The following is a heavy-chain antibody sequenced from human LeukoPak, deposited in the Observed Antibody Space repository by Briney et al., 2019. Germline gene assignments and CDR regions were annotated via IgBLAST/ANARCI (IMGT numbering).Heavy chain of an antibody. D-gene: IGHD3-22*01. CDR2: ISGSGGST. J-gene: IGHJ4*02. CDR1: GFTFSSYA. CDR3: ANDRYDSSGYIFDY. Sequence: GGSLRLSCAASGFTFSSYAMSWVRQAPGKGLERGSAISGSGGSTYYADSVKGRFTISKDNSKNTLYLQMNRLRAEDTAVYYCANDRYDSSGYIFDYWGQGTLVTVSS. V-gene: IGHV3-23*01.